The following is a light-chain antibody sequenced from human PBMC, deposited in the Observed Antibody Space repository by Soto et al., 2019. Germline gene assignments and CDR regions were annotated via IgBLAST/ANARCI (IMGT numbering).Light chain of an antibody. CDR2: AAS. V-gene: IGKV1-39*01. CDR1: QSISKN. CDR3: QQSYSTPLS. Sequence: DIQMTQSPPSLSASVGDRVTITCRASQSISKNLNWYQQKPGKAPNLLIYAASSLESGVPSRFSGSGSSTDFTLAISSLQPEDFATYSCQQSYSTPLSFGPATKVDIK. J-gene: IGKJ3*01.